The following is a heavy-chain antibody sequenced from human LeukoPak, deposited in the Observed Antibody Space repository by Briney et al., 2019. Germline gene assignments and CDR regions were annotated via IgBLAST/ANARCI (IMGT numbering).Heavy chain of an antibody. CDR3: ARERGGYSSGYFDY. J-gene: IGHJ4*02. D-gene: IGHD6-19*01. CDR1: GGTFSSYA. CDR2: IIPILGIA. Sequence: GASVKVSCKASGGTFSSYAISWVRQAPGQGLEWMGRIIPILGIANYAQKFQGRVTITADKSTSTAYMELSSLRSEDTAVYYCARERGGYSSGYFDYWGQGTLVTVSS. V-gene: IGHV1-69*04.